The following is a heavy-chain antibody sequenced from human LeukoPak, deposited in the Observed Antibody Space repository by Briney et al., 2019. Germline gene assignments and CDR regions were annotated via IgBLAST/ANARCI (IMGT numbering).Heavy chain of an antibody. CDR2: IRSGGSIK. CDR1: GFAFSTYG. J-gene: IGHJ4*02. Sequence: GGSLRLPCAASGFAFSTYGMHWVRQAPGKGLEWVAFIRSGGSIKYYADSVKGRFTISRDNSKNTLYLQMNSLRPEDTAVYWCAKTHSTSWGIFEYWGQGALVTVSS. D-gene: IGHD6-13*01. V-gene: IGHV3-30*02. CDR3: AKTHSTSWGIFEY.